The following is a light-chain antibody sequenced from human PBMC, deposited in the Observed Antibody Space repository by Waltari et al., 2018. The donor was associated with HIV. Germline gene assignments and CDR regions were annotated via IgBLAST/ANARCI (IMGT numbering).Light chain of an antibody. CDR1: SGSIASNY. Sequence: NFMLTQPHSVSESPGKTVTISCTRTSGSIASNYVQWYQQRPGSSPTTVIYEDNQRPSGVPDRFSVSIDSASNSASLTSSGLKTEDEADYYCQSYDSSNQGVFGGGTKLTVL. CDR2: EDN. CDR3: QSYDSSNQGV. J-gene: IGLJ3*02. V-gene: IGLV6-57*01.